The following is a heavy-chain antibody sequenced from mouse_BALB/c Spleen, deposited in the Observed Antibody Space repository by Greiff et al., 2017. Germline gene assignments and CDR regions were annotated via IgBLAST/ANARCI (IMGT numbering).Heavy chain of an antibody. CDR3: NAPQTVDY. CDR2: IDPENGDT. CDR1: GFNIKDYY. V-gene: IGHV14-4*02. J-gene: IGHJ2*01. D-gene: IGHD3-2*01. Sequence: VQLQQSGAELVRSGASVKLSCTASGFNIKDYYMHWVKQRPEQGLEWIGWIDPENGDTEYAPKFQGKATMTADTSSNTAYLQLSSLTSEDTAVYYCNAPQTVDYWGQGTTLTVSS.